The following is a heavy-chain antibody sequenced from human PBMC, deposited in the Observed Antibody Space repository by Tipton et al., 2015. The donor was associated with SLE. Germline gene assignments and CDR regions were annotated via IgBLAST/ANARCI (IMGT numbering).Heavy chain of an antibody. D-gene: IGHD4/OR15-4a*01. CDR3: AGAQSGLRYFQP. CDR1: GGTFSSYA. V-gene: IGHV1-69*01. Sequence: QVQLVQSGPEVKKPGSSVKVSCKASGGTFSSYAISWVRQAPGQGLEWMGGIIPILGIVNYAQKFQGRVTITTDESTSTAYMELSSLRSEDTAVYYCAGAQSGLRYFQPWGQGTLVTVSS. CDR2: IIPILGIV. J-gene: IGHJ1*01.